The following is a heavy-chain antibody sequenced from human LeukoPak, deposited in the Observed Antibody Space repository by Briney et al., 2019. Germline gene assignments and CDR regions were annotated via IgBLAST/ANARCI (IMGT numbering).Heavy chain of an antibody. D-gene: IGHD3-3*01. V-gene: IGHV1-24*01. CDR3: ETGGITIFGVVIEPTGY. CDR1: GYTLTELS. Sequence: ASVKVSCKCSGYTLTELSMHWVRQAPGKGLEWIGGFDPEDGDTIYAQKYQVRVSMTEYTATDTAYMVLHSMRSEHTAVDYCETGGITIFGVVIEPTGYWGQGTLVTVSS. J-gene: IGHJ4*02. CDR2: FDPEDGDT.